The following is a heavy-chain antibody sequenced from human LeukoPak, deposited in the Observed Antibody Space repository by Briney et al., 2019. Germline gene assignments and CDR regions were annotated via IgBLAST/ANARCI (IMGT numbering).Heavy chain of an antibody. CDR3: SRHARRSSWSQLDY. CDR2: IKEDGSET. Sequence: PGGSLRLSCAGSGFTFDTYWMSWVRQAPGKGLEWLANIKEDGSETNYVDSVKGRFTIPRDNAKNSVYLQMNSLRADDTAVYYCSRHARRSSWSQLDYWGQGTLVAVSS. V-gene: IGHV3-7*04. D-gene: IGHD2-2*01. J-gene: IGHJ4*02. CDR1: GFTFDTYW.